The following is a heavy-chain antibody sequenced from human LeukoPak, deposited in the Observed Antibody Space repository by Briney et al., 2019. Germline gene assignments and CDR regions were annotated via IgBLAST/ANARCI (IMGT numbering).Heavy chain of an antibody. J-gene: IGHJ3*02. V-gene: IGHV1-69*01. CDR1: GGTFSSYA. Sequence: SVKVSCKASGGTFSSYAISWVRQAPGQGLEWMGGIIPIFGTANYAQKFQGRVTITADESTSTAYMELSSLRSEDTAVYYCASRGGGSGYDDAFDIWGQGTMVTVSS. CDR2: IIPIFGTA. D-gene: IGHD5-12*01. CDR3: ASRGGGSGYDDAFDI.